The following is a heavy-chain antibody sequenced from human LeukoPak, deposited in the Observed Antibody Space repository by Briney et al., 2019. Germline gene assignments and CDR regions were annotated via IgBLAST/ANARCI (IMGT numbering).Heavy chain of an antibody. D-gene: IGHD3-22*01. V-gene: IGHV4-31*03. J-gene: IGHJ5*02. Sequence: PSQTLSLTCTVSGGSISSGGYYWSWIRQHPGKGLEWIGYIYYSGSTYYNPSLMSRVTISVDTSKNQFSLKLSSVTAADTAVYYCARIEMIVVVSWFDPWGQGTLVTVSS. CDR3: ARIEMIVVVSWFDP. CDR1: GGSISSGGYY. CDR2: IYYSGST.